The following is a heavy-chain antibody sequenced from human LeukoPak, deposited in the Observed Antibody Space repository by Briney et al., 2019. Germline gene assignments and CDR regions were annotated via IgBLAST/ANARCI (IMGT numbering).Heavy chain of an antibody. J-gene: IGHJ4*02. V-gene: IGHV1-69*01. D-gene: IGHD5-18*01. CDR3: ASTDRGYSYGWDYYFDY. CDR2: IIPIFGTA. CDR1: GGTFSSYA. Sequence: SVKVSCKASGGTFSSYAISWVRQAPGQGLEWMGGIIPIFGTANYAQKFQGRVTITADESTSTAYMELSRLRSEDTAMYYCASTDRGYSYGWDYYFDYWGQGTLVTVSS.